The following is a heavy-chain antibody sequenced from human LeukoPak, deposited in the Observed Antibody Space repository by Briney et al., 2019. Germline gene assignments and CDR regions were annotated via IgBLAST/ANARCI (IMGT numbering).Heavy chain of an antibody. Sequence: GGSLRLSCAASGFTFSSYEMNWVRQAPGKGLEWVSSISSSTTYIYYADSVKGRFTISRDNAKNSLYLQMNSLRAEDTAVYYCARDVVVVTTKVYYYMDVWGKGTTVTISS. CDR2: ISSSTTYI. CDR3: ARDVVVVTTKVYYYMDV. D-gene: IGHD3-22*01. V-gene: IGHV3-21*01. J-gene: IGHJ6*03. CDR1: GFTFSSYE.